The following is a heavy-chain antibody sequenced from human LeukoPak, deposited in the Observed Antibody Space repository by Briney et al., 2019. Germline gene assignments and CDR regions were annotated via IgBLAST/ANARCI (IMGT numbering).Heavy chain of an antibody. CDR1: GFIFSSYW. Sequence: GGSLRLSCAASGFIFSSYWMTWVRQAPGKGLEWVANIKQDGSDKYYVDSVKGRFAISRDNAKNSLYLQMNSLRVEDTAVYYFARGGGYWGQGTLVTVSS. J-gene: IGHJ4*02. CDR3: ARGGGY. V-gene: IGHV3-7*01. CDR2: IKQDGSDK.